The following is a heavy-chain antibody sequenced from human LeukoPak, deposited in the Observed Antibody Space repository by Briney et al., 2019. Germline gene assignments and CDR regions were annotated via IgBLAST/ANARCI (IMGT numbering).Heavy chain of an antibody. Sequence: GGSLRLPCAASGFTFSSYSMNWVRQAPGKGLEWVSSISSSSSYIYYADSVKGRFTISRDNAKNSLYLQMNSLRAEDTAVYYCARAQRTRYSYGHSFDYWGQGTLVTVSS. CDR3: ARAQRTRYSYGHSFDY. CDR1: GFTFSSYS. J-gene: IGHJ4*02. D-gene: IGHD5-18*01. CDR2: ISSSSSYI. V-gene: IGHV3-21*01.